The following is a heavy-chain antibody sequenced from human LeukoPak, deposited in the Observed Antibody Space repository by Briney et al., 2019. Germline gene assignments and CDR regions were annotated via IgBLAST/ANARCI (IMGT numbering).Heavy chain of an antibody. CDR1: GFTVITND. CDR2: LYSDGNT. CDR3: AKAGGSGHNWFDP. Sequence: GGSLRLSCAASGFTVITNDMTWVRQAPGKGLEWVSGLYSDGNTKYADSVQGRFTISRDNSKNTLYLQMNSLRAEDTAVYYCAKAGGSGHNWFDPWGQGTLVTVSS. V-gene: IGHV3-53*01. D-gene: IGHD2-15*01. J-gene: IGHJ5*02.